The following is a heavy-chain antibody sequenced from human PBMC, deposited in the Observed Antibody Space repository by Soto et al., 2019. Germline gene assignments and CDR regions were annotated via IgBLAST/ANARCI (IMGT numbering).Heavy chain of an antibody. CDR2: IIPIFGTA. D-gene: IGHD6-19*01. Sequence: QVQLVQSGAEVKKPGSSVKVSCKASGGTFSSYAISWVRQAPGQGLEWMGGIIPIFGTANDAQKFQGRVTITADEFTSTAYKEMSSPRSEDTAVYYWARGLAVAATYYYFGMDVWGQGNTVNVSS. V-gene: IGHV1-69*01. CDR3: ARGLAVAATYYYFGMDV. J-gene: IGHJ6*02. CDR1: GGTFSSYA.